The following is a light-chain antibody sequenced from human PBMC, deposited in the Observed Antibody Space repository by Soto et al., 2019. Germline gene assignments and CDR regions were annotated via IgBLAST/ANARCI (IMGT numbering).Light chain of an antibody. CDR2: EVT. J-gene: IGLJ1*01. CDR3: SSYTNINTRACV. V-gene: IGLV2-14*01. Sequence: QSAVTQPASVSGSPGQSITISCTGTSGDIGSYNRVSWYQQHPGKAPKLIIYEVTDRPSGVSNRFSGSKSGNTASLTISGLQADDEAEYYCSSYTNINTRACVFGTGTKVTVL. CDR1: SGDIGSYNR.